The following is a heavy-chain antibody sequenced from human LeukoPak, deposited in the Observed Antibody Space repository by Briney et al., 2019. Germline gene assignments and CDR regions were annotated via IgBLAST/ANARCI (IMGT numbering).Heavy chain of an antibody. CDR2: VNPAGSET. CDR1: GSSFSAYW. D-gene: IGHD2-15*01. Sequence: GGSLRLSCAASGSSFSAYWMTWVRQAPGTGLEWVANVNPAGSETYYVDPVKGRFSISRDNAKNLVYLQMNSLRAEDTAVYHCARFGYVAAVDVWGQGTPVTVSS. V-gene: IGHV3-7*01. CDR3: ARFGYVAAVDV. J-gene: IGHJ4*02.